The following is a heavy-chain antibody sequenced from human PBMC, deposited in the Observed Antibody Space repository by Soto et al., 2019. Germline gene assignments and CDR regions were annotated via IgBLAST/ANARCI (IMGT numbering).Heavy chain of an antibody. CDR1: GYTFTSYG. D-gene: IGHD6-19*01. CDR3: ARVGKIYSSGWYYYYYMDV. V-gene: IGHV1-18*01. J-gene: IGHJ6*03. Sequence: ASVKVSCKASGYTFTSYGISWVRQAPGQGLEWMGWISAYNGNTNYAQKLQGRVTMTTDTSTSTAYMELRSLRSDDTAVYYCARVGKIYSSGWYYYYYMDVWGKGTTVTAP. CDR2: ISAYNGNT.